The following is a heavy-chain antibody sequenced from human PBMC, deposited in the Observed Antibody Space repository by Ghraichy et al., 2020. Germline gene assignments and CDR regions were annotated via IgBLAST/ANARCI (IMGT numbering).Heavy chain of an antibody. CDR1: GGSFSGYY. Sequence: SETLSLTCAVYGGSFSGYYCRWIRQPPRKGMGHNRKIHHSGSTNHNSSLKSRVTTSVATSKNKLSLMLRSVTAADTALYYCARTSFLLITIFGVALELLGLGTAGHRLFYCILRVSGWPVNYWGHETLVSVSS. V-gene: IGHV4-34*01. J-gene: IGHJ4*01. D-gene: IGHD3-3*01. CDR2: IHHSGST. CDR3: ARTSFLLITIFGVALELLGLGTAGHRLFYCILRVSGWPVNY.